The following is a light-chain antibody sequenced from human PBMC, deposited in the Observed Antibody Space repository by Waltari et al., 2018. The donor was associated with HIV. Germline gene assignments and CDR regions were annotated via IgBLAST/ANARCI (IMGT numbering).Light chain of an antibody. J-gene: IGKJ2*01. Sequence: EIMMTQSPATLSVSPGGTATLSCRASQSVITNLAWYQQKPGQAPRLLFYDASTRATGVPARFSGGGSETEFTLTITSLQSEDFAVYYCQQYNNWPPAYTFGQGTKLEIK. CDR3: QQYNNWPPAYT. V-gene: IGKV3-15*01. CDR2: DAS. CDR1: QSVITN.